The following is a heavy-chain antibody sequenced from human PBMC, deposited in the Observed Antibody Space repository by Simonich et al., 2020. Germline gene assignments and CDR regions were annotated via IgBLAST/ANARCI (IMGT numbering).Heavy chain of an antibody. V-gene: IGHV1-8*03. CDR1: GYNFTSYD. D-gene: IGHD1-26*01. CDR3: ARTYSGSYYYFDY. J-gene: IGHJ4*02. Sequence: QVQLVQSGAEVKKPGASVKVSCTASGYNFTSYDINWVRQANGQGVEWMGWMNPNSGNTGYAQKFQGRGTNTRNTSISTAYMELSSLRSEDTAVYYCARTYSGSYYYFDYWGQGTLVTVSS. CDR2: MNPNSGNT.